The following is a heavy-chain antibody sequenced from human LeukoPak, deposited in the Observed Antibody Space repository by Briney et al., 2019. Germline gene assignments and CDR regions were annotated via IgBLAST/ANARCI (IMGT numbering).Heavy chain of an antibody. V-gene: IGHV3-23*01. J-gene: IGHJ4*02. CDR3: ARDVPGIAVTGTSDY. CDR2: ISDSGSST. Sequence: GALRLSCAASGFTSSSYAMTWVRQAPGKGLEWVSTISDSGSSTYYADSVKGRFTIYRDNSKNTLFLRMNGLRAGDTAVYYCARDVPGIAVTGTSDYWGQGTLVTVSS. CDR1: GFTSSSYA. D-gene: IGHD6-19*01.